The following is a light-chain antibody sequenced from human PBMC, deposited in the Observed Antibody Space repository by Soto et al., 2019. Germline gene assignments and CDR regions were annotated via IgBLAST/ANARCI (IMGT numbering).Light chain of an antibody. V-gene: IGKV2-30*01. J-gene: IGKJ1*01. CDR1: QSLVYSDGNAY. CDR2: QGS. Sequence: DVVMTQSPLSLPVTLGQPASISCWSSQSLVYSDGNAYLNWFHQRPGQSPRRLIYQGSKRDSGVPDRLSGGGSGTDFTLKISRVEADDVGVYYCMQGTHWPPTFGRGAKVEIK. CDR3: MQGTHWPPT.